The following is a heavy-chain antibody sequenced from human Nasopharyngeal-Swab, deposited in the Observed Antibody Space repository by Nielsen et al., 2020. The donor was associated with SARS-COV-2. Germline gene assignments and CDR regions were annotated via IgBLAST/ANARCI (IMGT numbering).Heavy chain of an antibody. Sequence: LSLTCAVYGGSFSGYYWSWIRQPPGKGLEWIGEINHSGSTNYNPSLKSRVTISVDTSKNQFSLKLSSVTAADTAVYYCARTYYDFWSGYRFDYWGQGTLVTVSS. CDR3: ARTYYDFWSGYRFDY. V-gene: IGHV4-34*01. CDR2: INHSGST. CDR1: GGSFSGYY. J-gene: IGHJ4*02. D-gene: IGHD3-3*01.